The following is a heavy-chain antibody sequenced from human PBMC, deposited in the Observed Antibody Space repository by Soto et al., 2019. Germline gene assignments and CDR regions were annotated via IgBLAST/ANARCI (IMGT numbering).Heavy chain of an antibody. D-gene: IGHD3-10*01. CDR2: ISYDGYLK. CDR1: GFTFSKYG. J-gene: IGHJ6*02. V-gene: IGHV3-30*18. CDR3: AKDLQGSGSHYGTSKYYPGIDV. Sequence: GGSLRLSCEASGFTFSKYGMQWVRQAPGKGLEWVAVISYDGYLKYYVDSVKGRFTVARDNSKNTLFLEMNSLRVEDTAVYFCAKDLQGSGSHYGTSKYYPGIDVRGQGTPVTVSS.